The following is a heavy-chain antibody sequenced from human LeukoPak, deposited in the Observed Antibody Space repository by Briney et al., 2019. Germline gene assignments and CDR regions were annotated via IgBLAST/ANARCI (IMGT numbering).Heavy chain of an antibody. CDR3: ARAISDSTGYYAYYFDS. CDR2: IIAIFGTT. Sequence: SVKVSCKASGGTFSSYAISWVRQDPGQGLEWMGGIIAIFGTTNYAQKFQGRVTITADKSTSTAYMELSSLRSEDTAVYYCARAISDSTGYYAYYFDSWGQGTLVTVSS. CDR1: GGTFSSYA. D-gene: IGHD3-22*01. J-gene: IGHJ4*02. V-gene: IGHV1-69*06.